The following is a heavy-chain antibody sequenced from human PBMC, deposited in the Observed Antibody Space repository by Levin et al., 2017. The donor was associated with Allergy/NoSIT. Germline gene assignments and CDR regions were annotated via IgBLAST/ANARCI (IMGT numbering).Heavy chain of an antibody. D-gene: IGHD3-16*02. CDR1: GFTFSSYS. CDR3: ARGTYYDYVWGSYRGLVSFDI. J-gene: IGHJ3*02. V-gene: IGHV3-48*01. Sequence: GESLKISCAASGFTFSSYSMNWVRQAPGKGLEWVSYISSSSSTIYYADSVKGRFTISRDNAKNSLYLQMNSLRAEDTAVYYCARGTYYDYVWGSYRGLVSFDIWGQGTMVTVSS. CDR2: ISSSSSTI.